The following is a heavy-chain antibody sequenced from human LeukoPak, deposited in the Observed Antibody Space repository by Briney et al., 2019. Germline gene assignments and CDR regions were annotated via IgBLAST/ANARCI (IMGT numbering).Heavy chain of an antibody. V-gene: IGHV3-21*01. Sequence: GGSLRLSRAASGFTFSSYSMNWVRQAPGKGLEWVSSISSSSSYIYYADSVKGRFTISRDNAKNSLYLQMNSLRAEDTAVYYCAGEKGLWFGERMGMDVWGQGTTVTVSS. J-gene: IGHJ6*02. CDR1: GFTFSSYS. D-gene: IGHD3-10*01. CDR2: ISSSSSYI. CDR3: AGEKGLWFGERMGMDV.